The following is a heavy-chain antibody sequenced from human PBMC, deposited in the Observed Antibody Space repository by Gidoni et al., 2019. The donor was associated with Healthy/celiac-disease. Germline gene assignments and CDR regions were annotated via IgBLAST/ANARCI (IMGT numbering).Heavy chain of an antibody. D-gene: IGHD3-10*01. CDR3: ARDKVGLGVFDY. Sequence: EVQLVESGGGLVKPGGSLRLSCAASGFTFSSYSMNWVRQAPGKGLEWVSSISSSSSYIYYADSVKGRFTISRDNAKNSLYLQMNSLRAEDTAVYYCARDKVGLGVFDYWGQGTLVTVSS. CDR1: GFTFSSYS. J-gene: IGHJ4*02. CDR2: ISSSSSYI. V-gene: IGHV3-21*01.